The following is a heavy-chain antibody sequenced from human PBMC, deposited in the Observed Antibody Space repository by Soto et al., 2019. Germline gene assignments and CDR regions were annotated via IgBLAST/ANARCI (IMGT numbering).Heavy chain of an antibody. V-gene: IGHV1-24*01. J-gene: IGHJ2*01. Sequence: ASVKVSCKVSGYTLTELSMHWVRQAPGKGLEWMGGFGPEDGETIYAQKFQGRVTMTEDTSTDTAYMELSSLRSEDTAVYYCATVDSSSWYWYFDLWGRGTLVTVSS. CDR1: GYTLTELS. D-gene: IGHD6-13*01. CDR3: ATVDSSSWYWYFDL. CDR2: FGPEDGET.